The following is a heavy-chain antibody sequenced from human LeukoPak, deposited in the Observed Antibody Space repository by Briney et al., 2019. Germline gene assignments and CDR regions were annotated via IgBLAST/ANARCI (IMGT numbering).Heavy chain of an antibody. V-gene: IGHV3-9*01. D-gene: IGHD3-10*01. Sequence: PGRSLRLSCAASGFTFDDYAMHWVRQAPGKGLEWVCGISWNSGSIGYADSVKGRFTISRDNAKNSLYLQMNSLRAEDTALYYCAKDHPLYGSGSYLQVKDWGQGTLVTVSS. J-gene: IGHJ4*02. CDR3: AKDHPLYGSGSYLQVKD. CDR2: ISWNSGSI. CDR1: GFTFDDYA.